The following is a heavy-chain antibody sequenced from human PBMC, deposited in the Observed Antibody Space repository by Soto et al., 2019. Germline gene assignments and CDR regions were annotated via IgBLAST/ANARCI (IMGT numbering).Heavy chain of an antibody. J-gene: IGHJ4*02. CDR2: TSAYNGNT. CDR3: ARNISSLPPNY. CDR1: GYNFINYG. V-gene: IGHV1-18*01. Sequence: ASVKVSCKASGYNFINYGISWVRQAPGQGLEWMGWTSAYNGNTNYAQKLQGRVSMITDTSTSTAYMELRSLRSDDTAVYNCARNISSLPPNYWGREIRFTVSS. D-gene: IGHD6-13*01.